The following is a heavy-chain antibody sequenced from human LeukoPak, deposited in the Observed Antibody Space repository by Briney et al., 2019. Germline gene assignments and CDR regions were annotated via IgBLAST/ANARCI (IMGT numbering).Heavy chain of an antibody. D-gene: IGHD3-22*01. Sequence: ASVKVSCKASGYTFTGYYMHWVRQAPGQGLEWMGIINPSGGSTSYAQKFQGRVTMTRDMSTSTVYMELSSLRSEDTAVYYCAREHYYDSSGYDSFDYWGQRTLVTVSS. CDR1: GYTFTGYY. CDR2: INPSGGST. CDR3: AREHYYDSSGYDSFDY. J-gene: IGHJ4*02. V-gene: IGHV1-46*01.